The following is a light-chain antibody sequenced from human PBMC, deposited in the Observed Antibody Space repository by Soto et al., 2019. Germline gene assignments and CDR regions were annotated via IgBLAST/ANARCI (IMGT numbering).Light chain of an antibody. J-gene: IGKJ1*01. V-gene: IGKV1-5*01. CDR1: QGVKIW. CDR3: QQYNTSSWT. CDR2: AAS. Sequence: HLTQSPSTISTSAGDRFNITCRALQGVKIWLAWYQQKPGKAPKLLISAASNLESGVPSRFRGSGSGTEFTLTISGLQPDDFAPYYCQQYNTSSWTFGQGTKLDNK.